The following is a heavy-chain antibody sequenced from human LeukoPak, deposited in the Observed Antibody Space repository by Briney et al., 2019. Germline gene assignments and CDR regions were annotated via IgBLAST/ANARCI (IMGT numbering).Heavy chain of an antibody. V-gene: IGHV1-3*01. CDR1: GYTFTSYA. CDR3: ARLLHIYDYAPEGGI. J-gene: IGHJ3*02. D-gene: IGHD5/OR15-5a*01. Sequence: ASVKVSCKASGYTFTSYAMHWVRQAPGQRLEWMGWINAGNGNTKYSQKFQGRVTITRDTSASTAYMELSSLRSEDTAVYYCARLLHIYDYAPEGGIWGQGTMVTVSS. CDR2: INAGNGNT.